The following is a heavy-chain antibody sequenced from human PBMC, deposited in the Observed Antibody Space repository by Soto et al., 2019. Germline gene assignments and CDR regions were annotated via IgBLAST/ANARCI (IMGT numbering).Heavy chain of an antibody. D-gene: IGHD6-19*01. CDR1: GFTFSSYW. Sequence: EVQLVESGGGLVQPGGSLRLSCAASGFTFSSYWMSWVRQAPGKGLEWVANIKQDGSEKYYVDSVKGRFTISRDNAKNSLYLQMNSPRAEDTAVYYCAREERPSWLVYYFDYWGQGTLVTVSS. V-gene: IGHV3-7*01. J-gene: IGHJ4*02. CDR2: IKQDGSEK. CDR3: AREERPSWLVYYFDY.